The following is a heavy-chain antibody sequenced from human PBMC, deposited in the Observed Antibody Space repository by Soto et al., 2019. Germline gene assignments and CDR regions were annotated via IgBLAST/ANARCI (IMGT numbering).Heavy chain of an antibody. CDR3: ARVDYDFWSGSSPSNYGMDV. CDR2: IYHSGTT. CDR1: GDSISSGYY. J-gene: IGHJ6*02. V-gene: IGHV4-38-2*01. Sequence: SETLSLTCAVSGDSISSGYYWAWIRQPPGKGLEWIGSIYHSGTTYYNPSLRSRVTISVDTSKNQFSLKLSSVTAADSAVYYCARVDYDFWSGSSPSNYGMDVWGQGTTVTVSS. D-gene: IGHD3-3*01.